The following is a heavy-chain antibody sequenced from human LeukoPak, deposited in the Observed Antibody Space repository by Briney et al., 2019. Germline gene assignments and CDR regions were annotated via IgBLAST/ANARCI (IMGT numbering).Heavy chain of an antibody. V-gene: IGHV4-31*03. J-gene: IGHJ6*02. CDR2: IYYSGST. CDR1: GGSISSGGYY. D-gene: IGHD4-17*01. CDR3: ARDFFFGGDYDPRVGYGMDV. Sequence: SQTLSLTCTVSGGSISSGGYYWSWIRQHPGKGLEWIGYIYYSGSTYYNPSLKSRVTISVDTSKNQFSLKLSSVTAADTAVYYCARDFFFGGDYDPRVGYGMDVWGQGTTVTVSS.